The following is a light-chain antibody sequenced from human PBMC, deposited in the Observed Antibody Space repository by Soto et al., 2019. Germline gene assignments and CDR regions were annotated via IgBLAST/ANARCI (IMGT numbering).Light chain of an antibody. V-gene: IGKV3-15*01. J-gene: IGKJ1*01. Sequence: IVMTQSPATLSLSPGEKATLSCRASQSISNNFAWFQQKPGQVPRLLIYGASNRANGVSARFSGSGSGTEFTLTISSLQSEEFAVYYCLQYHYWWTFGQGTKVEIK. CDR2: GAS. CDR3: LQYHYWWT. CDR1: QSISNN.